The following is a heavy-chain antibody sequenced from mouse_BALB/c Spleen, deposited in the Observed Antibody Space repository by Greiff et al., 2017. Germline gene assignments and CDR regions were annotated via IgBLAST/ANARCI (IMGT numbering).Heavy chain of an antibody. CDR3: ARESKGGNYFDY. V-gene: IGHV1S137*01. J-gene: IGHJ2*01. CDR2: ISTYYGDA. Sequence: VQLQQSGAELVRPGVSVKISCKGSGYTFTDYAMHWLKQSHAKSLEWIGVISTYYGDASYNQKFKGKATMTVDKSSSTAYMELARLTSEDSAIYYCARESKGGNYFDYWGQGTTLTVSS. D-gene: IGHD1-3*01. CDR1: GYTFTDYA.